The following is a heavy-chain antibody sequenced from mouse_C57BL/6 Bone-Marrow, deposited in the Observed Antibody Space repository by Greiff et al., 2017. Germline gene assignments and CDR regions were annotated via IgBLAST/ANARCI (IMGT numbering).Heavy chain of an antibody. D-gene: IGHD1-1*01. J-gene: IGHJ4*01. V-gene: IGHV1-81*01. CDR3: ASSTTVVEDYAMDY. Sequence: VQLQQSGAELARPGASVKLSCKASGYTFTSYGISWVKQSTGQGLEWIGEIYPRSGNTYYNEKFKGKATLTADKSSSTAYMELRSLTSEDSAVYFGASSTTVVEDYAMDYWGQGTSVTVSS. CDR2: IYPRSGNT. CDR1: GYTFTSYG.